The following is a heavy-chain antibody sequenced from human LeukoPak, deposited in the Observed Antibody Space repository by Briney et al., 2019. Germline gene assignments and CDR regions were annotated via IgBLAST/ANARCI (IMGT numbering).Heavy chain of an antibody. J-gene: IGHJ6*03. CDR1: GFTFDDYV. CDR3: AKGFGLRMITSKYYYMDV. D-gene: IGHD3-16*01. Sequence: GGSLRLSCAVSGFTFDDYVMHWVRQAPGKGLEWVSLISGDGGSAHYADSVKGRFTISRDNSKSSLYLQMNSVRTEDTALYYCAKGFGLRMITSKYYYMDVWGKGTTVTVSS. CDR2: ISGDGGSA. V-gene: IGHV3-43*02.